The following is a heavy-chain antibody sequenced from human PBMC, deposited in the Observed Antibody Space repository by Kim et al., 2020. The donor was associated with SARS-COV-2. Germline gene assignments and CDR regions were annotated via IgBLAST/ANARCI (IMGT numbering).Heavy chain of an antibody. V-gene: IGHV1-46*01. CDR2: GST. J-gene: IGHJ6*02. Sequence: GSTSHETKFRGNVTKTRDTSTSTGYMELSSLRSEDTAVYYCARAGGGMDVWGQGTTVTVSS. CDR3: ARAGGGMDV.